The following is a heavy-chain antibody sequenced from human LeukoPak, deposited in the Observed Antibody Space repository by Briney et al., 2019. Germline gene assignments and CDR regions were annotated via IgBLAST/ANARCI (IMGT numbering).Heavy chain of an antibody. D-gene: IGHD3-10*01. Sequence: PGGSLRLSCAASGFTFSSYAMSWVRQAPGKGLEWVSAISGSGGSTYHADSVKGRFTISRDNSKNTLYLQMNSLRAEDTAVYYCAKGVTMVRGPFDYWGQGTLVTVSS. CDR3: AKGVTMVRGPFDY. V-gene: IGHV3-23*01. J-gene: IGHJ4*02. CDR1: GFTFSSYA. CDR2: ISGSGGST.